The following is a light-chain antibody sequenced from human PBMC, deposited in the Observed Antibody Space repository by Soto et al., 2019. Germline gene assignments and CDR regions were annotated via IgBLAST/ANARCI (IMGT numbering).Light chain of an antibody. CDR1: SSDVGGYNY. CDR3: TSYTGSSPLV. Sequence: QSALPQPASVSGSPGQSITISCTGTSSDVGGYNYVSWYQHHPGKAPKLMIYEVVNRPSGVSNRFAGAKSGITASLTISGLQAEDEAEYDCTSYTGSSPLVFGTGTKLTVL. V-gene: IGLV2-14*01. J-gene: IGLJ1*01. CDR2: EVV.